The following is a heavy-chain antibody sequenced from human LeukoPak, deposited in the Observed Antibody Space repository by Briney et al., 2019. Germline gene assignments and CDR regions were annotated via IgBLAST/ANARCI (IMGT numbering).Heavy chain of an antibody. D-gene: IGHD4-17*01. V-gene: IGHV3-21*01. CDR3: ARGMGDYVYYYYGMDV. J-gene: IGHJ6*04. CDR1: GFTFSSYS. Sequence: GGSLRLSCAASGFTFSSYSMNWVRQAPGKGLEWVSAISSSSSYIYYADSVKGRFTISRDNAKNSLYLQMNTLRAEDTAEYYCARGMGDYVYYYYGMDVWGKGTTVTVSS. CDR2: ISSSSSYI.